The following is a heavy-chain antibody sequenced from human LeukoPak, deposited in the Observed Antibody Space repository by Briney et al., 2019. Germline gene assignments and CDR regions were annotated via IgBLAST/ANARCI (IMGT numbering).Heavy chain of an antibody. D-gene: IGHD6-13*01. Sequence: GGSLRLSCAASGFTFTTYWMSWVRQAPGKGLEWVANIKQDGSEKYYMDSVKGRFTISRDNAKNSLYLQMSSLRAEDTAVYYCARVAAAVPDQWGQGTLVTVPS. CDR1: GFTFTTYW. J-gene: IGHJ5*02. CDR2: IKQDGSEK. V-gene: IGHV3-7*04. CDR3: ARVAAAVPDQ.